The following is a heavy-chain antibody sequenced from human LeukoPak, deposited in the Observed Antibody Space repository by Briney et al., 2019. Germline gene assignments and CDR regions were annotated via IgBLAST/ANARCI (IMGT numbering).Heavy chain of an antibody. D-gene: IGHD2-15*01. CDR3: VRHDGRSGGTMGAFDS. V-gene: IGHV4-39*01. Sequence: PSETLSLTCTVSGGSISSINHHWGWVRQPPGKDLEWIGSIYNGRTTFSNPSLNSRVTISIVTSKNQFSLQLNSVTAADTAVYYCVRHDGRSGGTMGAFDSWGQGSLVTVSS. CDR2: IYNGRTT. J-gene: IGHJ5*01. CDR1: GGSISSINHH.